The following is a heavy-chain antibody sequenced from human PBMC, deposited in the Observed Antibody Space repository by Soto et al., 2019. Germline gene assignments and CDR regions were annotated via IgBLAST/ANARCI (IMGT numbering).Heavy chain of an antibody. J-gene: IGHJ6*02. CDR1: GFTFDDYA. CDR2: ISWNSGSI. Sequence: GGSLRLSCAASGFTFDDYAMHWVRQAPGKGLEWVSGISWNSGSIGYADSVKGRFTISRDNAKNSLYLQMNSLRAEDTALFYCAKASGTTINYYYGMDVWGRGTTVTVSS. CDR3: AKASGTTINYYYGMDV. V-gene: IGHV3-9*01. D-gene: IGHD1-1*01.